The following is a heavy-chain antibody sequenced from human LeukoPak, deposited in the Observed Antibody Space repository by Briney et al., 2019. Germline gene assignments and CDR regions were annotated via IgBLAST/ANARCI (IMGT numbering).Heavy chain of an antibody. V-gene: IGHV1-46*01. CDR1: GYTFANYY. J-gene: IGHJ6*03. CDR2: INPSGGST. Sequence: GASVKVSCKASGYTFANYYIHWVRQAPGQGLEWMGIINPSGGSTSYAQKFQGRVTMTRDTSTSTVYMGLSSLRSEDTAVYYCARDKGQVAAKLGPSYYYYYMDVWGKGTTVTVSS. CDR3: ARDKGQVAAKLGPSYYYYYMDV. D-gene: IGHD2-15*01.